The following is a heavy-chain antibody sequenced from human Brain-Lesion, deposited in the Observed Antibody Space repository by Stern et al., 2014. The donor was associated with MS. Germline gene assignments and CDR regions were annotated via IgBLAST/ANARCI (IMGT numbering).Heavy chain of an antibody. V-gene: IGHV4-61*02. CDR2: IFNSGST. Sequence: QLQLQESGPGLVKPSQTLSLSCTVSGRSISSGGYYWSWIRQPAGKGLEWIGRIFNSGSTSYNPSLRSRVTISIAPNKNQFSLRLNSMTAADTAVYYCARGRVVPGFQYYATDVWGQGTTVIVSS. CDR1: GRSISSGGYY. CDR3: ARGRVVPGFQYYATDV. J-gene: IGHJ6*02. D-gene: IGHD2-2*01.